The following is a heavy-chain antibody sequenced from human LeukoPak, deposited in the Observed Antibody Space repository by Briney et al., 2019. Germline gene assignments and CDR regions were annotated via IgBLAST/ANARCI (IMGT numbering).Heavy chain of an antibody. CDR2: IYTSGST. V-gene: IGHV4-4*07. CDR1: GGSISSYY. D-gene: IGHD3-10*01. Sequence: PSETLSLTCTVSGGSISSYYWSWIPQPAGKGLEWIGRIYTSGSTNYNPSLKSRVTISVDKSKNQFSLKLSSVTAADTAVYYCARDPVTGNWFDPWGQGTLVTVSS. CDR3: ARDPVTGNWFDP. J-gene: IGHJ5*02.